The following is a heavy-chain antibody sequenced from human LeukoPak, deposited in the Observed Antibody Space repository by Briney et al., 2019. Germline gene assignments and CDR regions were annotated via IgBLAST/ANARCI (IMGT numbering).Heavy chain of an antibody. D-gene: IGHD6-19*01. CDR3: ARDLHISGWYALFDF. J-gene: IGHJ4*02. Sequence: GGSLRLSCAASGFTVSSNHMSWVRQAPGKGLEWVSVLLTDGTTYYADSVKGRFTISSDNSKNTLFLQMNSLRADDTAVYYCARDLHISGWYALFDFWGQGALVTVSS. V-gene: IGHV3-53*01. CDR2: LLTDGTT. CDR1: GFTVSSNH.